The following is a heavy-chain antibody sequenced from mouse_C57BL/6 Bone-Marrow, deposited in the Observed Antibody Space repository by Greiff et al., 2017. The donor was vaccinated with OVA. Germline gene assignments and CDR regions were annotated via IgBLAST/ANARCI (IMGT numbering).Heavy chain of an antibody. CDR1: GFSLTSYG. CDR3: AKNSPHYDYDGWFAY. Sequence: VHLVESGPGLVQPSQSLSITCTVSGFSLTSYGVHWVRQPPGKGLEWLGVIWSGGSTDYNAAFISRLSISKDNSKSQVFFKMNSLQADDTAIYYCAKNSPHYDYDGWFAYWGQGTLVTVSA. V-gene: IGHV2-4*01. CDR2: IWSGGST. J-gene: IGHJ3*01. D-gene: IGHD2-4*01.